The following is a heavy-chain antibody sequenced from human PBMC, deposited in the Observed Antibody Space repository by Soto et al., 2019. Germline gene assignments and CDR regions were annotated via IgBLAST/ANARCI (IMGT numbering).Heavy chain of an antibody. D-gene: IGHD3-10*01. V-gene: IGHV3-23*01. CDR2: ISGSGGST. J-gene: IGHJ3*02. CDR3: AKKGAGYGSGSYYRSDAFDI. Sequence: GGSLRLSCAASGFTFSSYAMSWVRQAPGKGLEWVSAISGSGGSTYYADSVKGRFTISRANSKNTLYLQMNSLRAEDTAVYYCAKKGAGYGSGSYYRSDAFDIWGQGTMVTVSS. CDR1: GFTFSSYA.